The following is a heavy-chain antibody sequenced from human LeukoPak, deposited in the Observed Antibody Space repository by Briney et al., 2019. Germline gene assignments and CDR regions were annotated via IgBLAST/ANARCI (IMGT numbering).Heavy chain of an antibody. CDR2: ISTSGSTK. D-gene: IGHD3-22*01. CDR3: ARDRDPGYNDSSGYRRVNAFDI. V-gene: IGHV3-48*03. Sequence: PGGSLRLSRAASGFTFSSYEMNWVRQAPGKGLEWVSYISTSGSTKYYADSVKGRFTISRDNAKNSLYLQMNSLRAEDTAVYYCARDRDPGYNDSSGYRRVNAFDIWGQGTMVTVSS. J-gene: IGHJ3*02. CDR1: GFTFSSYE.